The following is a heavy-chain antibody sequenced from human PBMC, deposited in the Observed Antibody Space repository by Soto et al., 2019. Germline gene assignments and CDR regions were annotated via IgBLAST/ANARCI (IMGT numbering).Heavy chain of an antibody. Sequence: EVQLVESGGGLVQPGRSLRLSCAASGFTFDDYSMHWVRQATGKGLEWVSGISWNSGSIGYADSVKGRFTISRDNAKNSLYLQMNSLRAEDTALYYCAKDMYGSGRPLFDYWGLGSLVNGSS. V-gene: IGHV3-9*01. CDR2: ISWNSGSI. CDR1: GFTFDDYS. J-gene: IGHJ4*02. CDR3: AKDMYGSGRPLFDY. D-gene: IGHD3-10*01.